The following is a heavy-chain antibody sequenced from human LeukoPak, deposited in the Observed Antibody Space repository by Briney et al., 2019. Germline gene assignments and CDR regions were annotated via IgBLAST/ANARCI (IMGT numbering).Heavy chain of an antibody. D-gene: IGHD6-13*01. CDR1: GYTLTELS. CDR2: FDPEDGET. J-gene: IGHJ6*02. CDR3: ATDELGYYGMDV. Sequence: ASVKVSCKVSGYTLTELSMHWVRQAPGKGLEWMGGFDPEDGETIYAQKFQGRVTMTEDTSTDTAYMELSSLRSEDTAVYYCATDELGYYGMDVWGQGTTVTVSS. V-gene: IGHV1-24*01.